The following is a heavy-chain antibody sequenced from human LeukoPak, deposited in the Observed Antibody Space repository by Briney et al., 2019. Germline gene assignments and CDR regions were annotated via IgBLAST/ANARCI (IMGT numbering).Heavy chain of an antibody. J-gene: IGHJ6*04. CDR1: GFTIGTAW. CDR3: IAHFPYFYGFDV. V-gene: IGHV3-15*01. CDR2: IKSEGEGATT. D-gene: IGHD3-3*02. Sequence: GGSVRLSCVSSGFTIGTAWMSWVRQAPGKGLEWLGHIKSEGEGATTDYAAPAKGRFAISSDDSKNMIYLQMSSLKIDDTAIYYCIAHFPYFYGFDVWGKGTTVTVSS.